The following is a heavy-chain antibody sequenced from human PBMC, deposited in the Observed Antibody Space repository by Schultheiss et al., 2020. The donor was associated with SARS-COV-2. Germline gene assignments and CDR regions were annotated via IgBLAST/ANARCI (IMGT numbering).Heavy chain of an antibody. CDR3: ARDNAFYGVDV. J-gene: IGHJ6*02. CDR2: IYTSGST. V-gene: IGHV4-4*07. CDR1: GGSVSSYY. Sequence: ESLKISCTVSGGSVSSYYWSWIRQPAGKGLEWIGRIYTSGSTNYNPSLKSRVTISVDTSKNQFSLRLTSVTAADTAVYYCARDNAFYGVDVWGQGTTVTVSS.